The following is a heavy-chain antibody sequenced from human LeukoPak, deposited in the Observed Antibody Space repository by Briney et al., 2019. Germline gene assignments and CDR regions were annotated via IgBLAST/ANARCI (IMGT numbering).Heavy chain of an antibody. CDR3: ARSPRGYSFYFDY. V-gene: IGHV3-21*01. Sequence: GGSLRLSCAASGVSFSSVSMNWVRQAPGMCLEWISSISSGGDYKHYADSVKGRLTISRDNAKNSLYLQMNSLRAEDTAVYYCARSPRGYSFYFDYWGQGTLVTVSS. CDR1: GVSFSSVS. J-gene: IGHJ4*02. CDR2: ISSGGDYK. D-gene: IGHD3-22*01.